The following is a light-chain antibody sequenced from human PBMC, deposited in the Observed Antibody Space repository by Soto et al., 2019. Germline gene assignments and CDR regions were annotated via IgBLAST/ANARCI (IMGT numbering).Light chain of an antibody. Sequence: QSALTQPASVSGSPGQSITISCTGSNSDVGSFDLVSWFQQYPGKAPKLILYEVSKRPLGVSNRFSGSKSGYTASLTISGLQAEDEGDYYCCSYAYTTALFVFGTRTMVTDL. J-gene: IGLJ1*01. CDR1: NSDVGSFDL. CDR2: EVS. CDR3: CSYAYTTALFV. V-gene: IGLV2-23*02.